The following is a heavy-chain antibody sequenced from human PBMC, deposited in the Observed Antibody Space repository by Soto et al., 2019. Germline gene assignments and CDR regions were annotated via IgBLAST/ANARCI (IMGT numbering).Heavy chain of an antibody. J-gene: IGHJ3*02. CDR2: ISAYNGNT. CDR1: WFTFSRYC. CDR3: ARDREYYDSSGYHDAIDI. V-gene: IGHV1-18*01. Sequence: GGPVEGSFKGSWFTFSRYCIRWVGQAPGQRVEWMGWISAYNGNTNYAQKLQGRVTMTTDTSTSTAYMELRSLRSDDTAVYYRARDREYYDSSGYHDAIDIWGQGTMVTVSS. D-gene: IGHD3-22*01.